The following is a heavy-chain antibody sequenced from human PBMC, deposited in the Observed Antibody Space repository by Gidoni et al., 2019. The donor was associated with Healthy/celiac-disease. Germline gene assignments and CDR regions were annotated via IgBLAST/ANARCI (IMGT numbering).Heavy chain of an antibody. V-gene: IGHV2-26*01. CDR2: IFSNDEK. J-gene: IGHJ4*02. D-gene: IGHD3-3*01. CDR3: ARTKYYDFWSGYQFDY. Sequence: QVTLKESGPVLLKPTATLTLTCTVSGFSLSNARMGVSWIRQPPGKALEWLAHIFSNDEKSYSTSLKSRLTISKDTSKSQVVLTMTNMDPVDTDTYYCARTKYYDFWSGYQFDYWGQGTLVTVSS. CDR1: GFSLSNARMG.